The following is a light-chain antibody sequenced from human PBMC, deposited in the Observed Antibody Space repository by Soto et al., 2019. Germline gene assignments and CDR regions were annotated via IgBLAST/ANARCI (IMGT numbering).Light chain of an antibody. CDR3: SSYTTSSTRV. Sequence: QSVLTQPASVSGSPGQSIAISCTGPSSDVGIYNYVSWYQQHPGKVPKLIIYEVSNRPSGVSNRFSGSKSGNTASLTISGLQAEDEADYYCSSYTTSSTRVFGTGTKSPS. CDR1: SSDVGIYNY. J-gene: IGLJ1*01. V-gene: IGLV2-14*01. CDR2: EVS.